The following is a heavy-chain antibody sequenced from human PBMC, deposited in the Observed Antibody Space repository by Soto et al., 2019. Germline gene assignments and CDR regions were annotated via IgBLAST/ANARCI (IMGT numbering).Heavy chain of an antibody. CDR3: ARASRAASGIDV. J-gene: IGHJ6*02. V-gene: IGHV1-69*13. CDR2: IIPIFGTA. D-gene: IGHD2-15*01. Sequence: SVKVSCKASGGTFSSYAISWARQAPGQGLEWMGGIIPIFGTANYAQKFQGRVTITADESTSTAYMELSSLRSEDTAVYYCARASRAASGIDVWGQGTTVTVSS. CDR1: GGTFSSYA.